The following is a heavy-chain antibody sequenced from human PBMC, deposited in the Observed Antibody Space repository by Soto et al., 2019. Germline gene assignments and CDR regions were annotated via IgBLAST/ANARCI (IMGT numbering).Heavy chain of an antibody. Sequence: QITLNESGPTLVKPTQTLTLTCTFSGFSLSTSGVGVGWFRQPPGKALEWLALIYWNDDKRYSPSLKTRLPITKDTSKNQVVLTMTNMDPVDTPTYYCAHSRWSTIITIVRGVYDAFDILGQGTMVTVSS. D-gene: IGHD3-10*01. CDR2: IYWNDDK. J-gene: IGHJ3*02. V-gene: IGHV2-5*01. CDR3: AHSRWSTIITIVRGVYDAFDI. CDR1: GFSLSTSGVG.